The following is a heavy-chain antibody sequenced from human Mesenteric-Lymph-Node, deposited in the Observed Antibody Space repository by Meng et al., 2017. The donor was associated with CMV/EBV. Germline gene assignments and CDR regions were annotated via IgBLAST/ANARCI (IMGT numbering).Heavy chain of an antibody. D-gene: IGHD3-10*01. J-gene: IGHJ4*02. CDR2: ISSNSVYI. CDR1: GFTFNTHS. V-gene: IGHV3-21*06. Sequence: GGSLRLSCAASGFTFNTHSMNWVRKAPGKGLEWVASISSNSVYIYYANSVKGRFTISRDNAKDSLFLQMNSLRAEDTTFYYCAKEDFYGSGNPMSFWGPGTLVTVSS. CDR3: AKEDFYGSGNPMSF.